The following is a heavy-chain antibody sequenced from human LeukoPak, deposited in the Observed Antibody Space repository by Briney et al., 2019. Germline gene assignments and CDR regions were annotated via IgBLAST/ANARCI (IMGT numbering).Heavy chain of an antibody. Sequence: GGSLRLSCAASGFTFSSYSLNWVRQAPGKGLEWVSYISSSSSTIYYADSVKGRFTISRDNAKNSLYLQMNSLRAEDTAVYYCARMSHQYCSSTSCYDDYYMDVWGKGTTVTVSS. CDR2: ISSSSSTI. V-gene: IGHV3-48*01. D-gene: IGHD2-2*01. CDR1: GFTFSSYS. J-gene: IGHJ6*03. CDR3: ARMSHQYCSSTSCYDDYYMDV.